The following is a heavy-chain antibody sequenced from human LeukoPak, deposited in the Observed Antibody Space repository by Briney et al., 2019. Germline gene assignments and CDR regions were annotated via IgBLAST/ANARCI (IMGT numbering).Heavy chain of an antibody. D-gene: IGHD3-22*01. CDR3: ARGRQDVTMIVVVMTAVSYYLDV. Sequence: SETLSLTCAVYGGSFSGYYWTWIRQTPAKGLEWIGEMNTSGSTNYNPSLKSRVTISVDTSKNQFSLELSSVTAADTAVYYCARGRQDVTMIVVVMTAVSYYLDVWGKGTTVTVS. CDR2: MNTSGST. CDR1: GGSFSGYY. V-gene: IGHV4-34*01. J-gene: IGHJ6*03.